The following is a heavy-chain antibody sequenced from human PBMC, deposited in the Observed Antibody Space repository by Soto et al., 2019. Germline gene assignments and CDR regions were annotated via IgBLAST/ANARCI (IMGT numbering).Heavy chain of an antibody. CDR2: IDPSDSYT. V-gene: IGHV5-10-1*01. Sequence: PGESLKSSCKGSGYSFTSYWISWVRQMPGEGLEWMGRIDPSDSYTNYSPSFQGHVTISADKSISTAYLQWSSLKASDTAMYYCATHRGYDYVWGSYRPQDYFDYWGKGTLVPVSP. CDR1: GYSFTSYW. D-gene: IGHD3-16*02. CDR3: ATHRGYDYVWGSYRPQDYFDY. J-gene: IGHJ4*02.